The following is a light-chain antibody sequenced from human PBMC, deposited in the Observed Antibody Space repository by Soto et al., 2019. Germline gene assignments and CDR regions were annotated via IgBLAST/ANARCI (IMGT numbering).Light chain of an antibody. CDR1: GSNIGAPYD. V-gene: IGLV1-40*01. Sequence: QSVLTQPPSLSGAPGQRVTISCTGSGSNIGAPYDVHWYQHLPGTAPKLLMHSNNLRPSGVPERISGSKSGTSASLAISGLRSEDEAVYYCASWDDRLGAVIFGGGTKVTVL. CDR2: SNN. J-gene: IGLJ2*01. CDR3: ASWDDRLGAVI.